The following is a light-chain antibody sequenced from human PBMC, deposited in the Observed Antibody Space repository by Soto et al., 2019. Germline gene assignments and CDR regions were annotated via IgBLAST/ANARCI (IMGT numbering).Light chain of an antibody. CDR1: QDISTY. J-gene: IGKJ4*01. Sequence: DIQMTQSPSSLSASVGDRVTITCRASQDISTYLAWYQQKPGIAPKVLIRATSTLQSGVPSRFSGRGSGTDFTLSISNLQPEYSATYYCQQAKSLPLTFGGGPKVEIK. V-gene: IGKV1-12*01. CDR2: ATS. CDR3: QQAKSLPLT.